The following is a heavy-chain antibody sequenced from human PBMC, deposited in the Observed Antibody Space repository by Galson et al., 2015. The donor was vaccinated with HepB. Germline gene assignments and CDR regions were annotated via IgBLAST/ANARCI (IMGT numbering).Heavy chain of an antibody. D-gene: IGHD6-13*01. CDR2: INAGNGNT. CDR3: ARFSSWRGRGFDY. Sequence: SVKVSCKASGYTFTSYAMHWVRQAPGQRLEWIGWINAGNGNTKYSQKFQGRITITRDTSASTAYMELSSLRSEDTAVYYCARFSSWRGRGFDYWGQGTLVTVSS. V-gene: IGHV1-3*01. CDR1: GYTFTSYA. J-gene: IGHJ4*02.